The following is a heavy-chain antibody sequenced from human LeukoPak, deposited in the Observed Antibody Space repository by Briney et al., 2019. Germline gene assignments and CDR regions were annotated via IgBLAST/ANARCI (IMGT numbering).Heavy chain of an antibody. J-gene: IGHJ4*02. CDR3: AKEWYSGSYFFDY. CDR2: ISYDGSNK. D-gene: IGHD1-26*01. CDR1: GFTFSSYG. V-gene: IGHV3-30*18. Sequence: GGSLRLSCAASGFTFSSYGMHWVRQAPGKGLEWVAVISYDGSNKYYADSVKGRFTISRDNSKNTLYLQMNSLRAEDTAVYCCAKEWYSGSYFFDYWGQGTLVTVSS.